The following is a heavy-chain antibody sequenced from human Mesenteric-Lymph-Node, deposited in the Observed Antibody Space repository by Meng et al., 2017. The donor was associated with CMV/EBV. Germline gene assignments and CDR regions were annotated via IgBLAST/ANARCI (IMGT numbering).Heavy chain of an antibody. CDR3: ASSRGSRDGATEYYFDY. D-gene: IGHD1-26*01. V-gene: IGHV1-18*01. J-gene: IGHJ4*02. CDR2: ISAYNGNT. CDR1: GYTFTSYG. Sequence: ASVKVSCKASGYTFTSYGISWVRQAPGQGLEWMGWISAYNGNTNYAQKLQGRVTMTTDTSTSTAYMELRSLRSDDTAVYYCASSRGSRDGATEYYFDYWGQGTLVTVSS.